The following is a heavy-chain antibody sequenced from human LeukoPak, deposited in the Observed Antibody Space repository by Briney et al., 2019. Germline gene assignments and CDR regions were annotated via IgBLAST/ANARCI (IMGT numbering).Heavy chain of an antibody. D-gene: IGHD3-22*01. CDR2: ISAYNGYT. V-gene: IGHV1-18*01. CDR3: ARDPLSYSDSSGLDY. Sequence: ASVKVSCKASGYTFISYGISWVRQAPGQGLEWLGWISAYNGYTNYAQQLQGRVTMTTDTSTSTAYMELSSLRSDDTAVYFCARDPLSYSDSSGLDYWGQGTLVTVSS. J-gene: IGHJ4*02. CDR1: GYTFISYG.